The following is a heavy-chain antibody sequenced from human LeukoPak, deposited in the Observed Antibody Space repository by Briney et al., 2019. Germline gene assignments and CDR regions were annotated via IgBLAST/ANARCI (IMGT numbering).Heavy chain of an antibody. CDR1: GGSFNDYY. V-gene: IGHV4-34*01. D-gene: IGHD3-10*01. CDR3: ARRDYLDHFYYIDV. J-gene: IGHJ6*03. Sequence: ASETLSLTCAVYGGSFNDYYWIWIRQPPGKGLEWIGEIKPSGRTNYNPSLESRVTVSVDTSKNHFSLKLSSMTAADTAVYYCARRDYLDHFYYIDVWDKGNTVTVSS. CDR2: IKPSGRT.